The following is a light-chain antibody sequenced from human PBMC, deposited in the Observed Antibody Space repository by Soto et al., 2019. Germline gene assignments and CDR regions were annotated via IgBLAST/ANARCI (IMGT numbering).Light chain of an antibody. CDR1: QSITRS. J-gene: IGKJ2*01. Sequence: DIQMTQSPSSLSASVGDRVTITCRASQSITRSLNWYRQKPATAPKLLISSASSLQSGVPSRFSGSGSGTDFTLTISSLLPEDFATYYCQQSYTFPYTFGQATKLEIK. CDR2: SAS. V-gene: IGKV1-39*01. CDR3: QQSYTFPYT.